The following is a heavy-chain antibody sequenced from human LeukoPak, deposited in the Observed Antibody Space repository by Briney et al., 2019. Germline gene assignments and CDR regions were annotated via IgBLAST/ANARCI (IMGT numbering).Heavy chain of an antibody. J-gene: IGHJ4*02. Sequence: GEPLKISCKGSAYSFTSYWIGWVRKMPGKGLKWMGIIYPVDSDTRYSPSFQGQVTISADKSTSTAYLQWSSLKASDTAMYYCARRSSGWYQDYWGQGTLVTVSS. CDR1: AYSFTSYW. CDR2: IYPVDSDT. V-gene: IGHV5-51*01. CDR3: ARRSSGWYQDY. D-gene: IGHD6-19*01.